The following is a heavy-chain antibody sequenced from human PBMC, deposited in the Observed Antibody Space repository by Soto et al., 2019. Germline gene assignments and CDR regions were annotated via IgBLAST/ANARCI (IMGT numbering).Heavy chain of an antibody. J-gene: IGHJ4*02. D-gene: IGHD1-26*01. CDR1: GYTFNRHG. V-gene: IGHV1-18*04. CDR2: ISGYNGDI. Sequence: QVHLVQSGGEVKKPGASVKVSCKASGYTFNRHGITWVRQAPGQGLEWMGWISGYNGDINYEQKLQGRVTLSSDTLTSTVYLELKSLRFDDTAVYYCARVRIVGAREIEFWGQGTLVTVSS. CDR3: ARVRIVGAREIEF.